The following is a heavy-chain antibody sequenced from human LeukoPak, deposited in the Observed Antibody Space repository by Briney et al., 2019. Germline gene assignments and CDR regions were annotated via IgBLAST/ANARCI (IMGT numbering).Heavy chain of an antibody. V-gene: IGHV3-30-3*01. CDR3: ARDHYYGSGSYGDY. J-gene: IGHJ4*02. Sequence: GGSLRLSCAASGFTFSSYAMHWVSQAPGKGLEWLAVISYDGSNKYYADSVKGRFTISRDNSKNTLYLRMNSLRAEDTAVYYCARDHYYGSGSYGDYWGQGTLVTVSS. D-gene: IGHD3-10*01. CDR1: GFTFSSYA. CDR2: ISYDGSNK.